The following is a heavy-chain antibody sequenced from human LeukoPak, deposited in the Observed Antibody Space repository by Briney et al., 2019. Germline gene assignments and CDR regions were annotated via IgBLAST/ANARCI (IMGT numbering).Heavy chain of an antibody. CDR2: ISYDGSNK. Sequence: GGSLRLSCAASGFTFSSYAMHWVRQAPGKGLEWVAVISYDGSNKCYADSVKGRFTISRDNSKNTLYLQMNSLRAEDTAVYYCARDQVYFDYWGQGTLVTVSS. J-gene: IGHJ4*02. CDR1: GFTFSSYA. V-gene: IGHV3-30*04. CDR3: ARDQVYFDY.